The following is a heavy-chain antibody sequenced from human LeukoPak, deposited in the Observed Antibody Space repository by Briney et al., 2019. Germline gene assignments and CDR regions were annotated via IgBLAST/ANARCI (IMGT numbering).Heavy chain of an antibody. D-gene: IGHD3-3*02. CDR2: INPSGGST. Sequence: RASVKASCKASGYTFTSYYMHWVRQAPGQGLEWMGIINPSGGSTNYAQKFQGRVTITTDESTSTAYMELSSLRSEDTAVYYCARRTVASQADGPEYYYMDVWGKGTTVTVSS. CDR1: GYTFTSYY. CDR3: ARRTVASQADGPEYYYMDV. V-gene: IGHV1-46*01. J-gene: IGHJ6*03.